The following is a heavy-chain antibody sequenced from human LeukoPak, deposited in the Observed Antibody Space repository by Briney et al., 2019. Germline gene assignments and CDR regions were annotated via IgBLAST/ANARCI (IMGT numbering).Heavy chain of an antibody. CDR3: AREALTLTPGTYEVGFDY. CDR2: INPKTGDS. J-gene: IGHJ4*02. Sequence: ASVKVSCKASGYTFSDYYIHWVRQAPGLGLEWMGWINPKTGDSHYAQKFQGRITVTRDTSLSTAYMEVSRLRSDDTAVFFCAREALTLTPGTYEVGFDYWGQGTRVIVSS. D-gene: IGHD1-26*01. V-gene: IGHV1-2*02. CDR1: GYTFSDYY.